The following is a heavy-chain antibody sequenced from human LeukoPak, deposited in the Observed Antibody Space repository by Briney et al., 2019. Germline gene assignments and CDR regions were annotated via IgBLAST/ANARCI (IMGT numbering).Heavy chain of an antibody. CDR1: GGSISSYY. CDR2: IYTSGST. Sequence: SETLSLTCTVSGGSISSYYWSWIRQPAGKGLEWIRRIYTSGSTNYNPSLKSRVTMSVDTSKNQFSLKLSSVTAADTAVYYCARVAGGSYTGYYYYYMDVWGKGTTVTISS. J-gene: IGHJ6*03. V-gene: IGHV4-4*07. CDR3: ARVAGGSYTGYYYYYMDV. D-gene: IGHD1-26*01.